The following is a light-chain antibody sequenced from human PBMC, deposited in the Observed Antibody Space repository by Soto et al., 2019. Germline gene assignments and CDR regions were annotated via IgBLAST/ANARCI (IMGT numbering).Light chain of an antibody. V-gene: IGKV3-20*01. CDR1: QGVGNKY. CDR3: QQYTNAHGIT. CDR2: AAS. Sequence: EIALTHSPGTLSLSPGERATLSCRASQGVGNKYLAWYQQRPGQAPSLLIYAASSRATGVPDRFSGSGSGTDFTLTISRLEPEDFAVYYCQQYTNAHGITFGQGTRLEI. J-gene: IGKJ5*01.